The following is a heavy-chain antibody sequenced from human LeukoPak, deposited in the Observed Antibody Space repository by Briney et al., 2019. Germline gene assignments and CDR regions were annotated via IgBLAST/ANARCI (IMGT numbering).Heavy chain of an antibody. CDR3: AKDYYDSSGYYHFDY. J-gene: IGHJ4*02. CDR2: ISWNSGSI. Sequence: PGRSLRLSCAASGFTFDDYAMHWVRQAPGKGLGWVSGISWNSGSIGYADSVKGRFTISRDNAKNSLYLQMNSLRAEDTALYYCAKDYYDSSGYYHFDYWGQGTLVTVSS. D-gene: IGHD3-22*01. V-gene: IGHV3-9*01. CDR1: GFTFDDYA.